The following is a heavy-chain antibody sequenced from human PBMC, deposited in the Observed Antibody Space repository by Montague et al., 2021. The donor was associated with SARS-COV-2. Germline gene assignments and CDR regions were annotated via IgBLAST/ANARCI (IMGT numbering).Heavy chain of an antibody. CDR2: INLKGSK. CDR1: GGSLSGGY. Sequence: SETLSLTCAVYGGSLSGGYWSWTRHRPGNGLEWEWEINLKGSKNYNPSLKSRVTISVDTSKNPFSLKLSTVTATDTVVYYCARVRYYGAGTPLGMDVWGQGTTVTVSS. CDR3: ARVRYYGAGTPLGMDV. J-gene: IGHJ6*02. D-gene: IGHD3-10*01. V-gene: IGHV4-34*01.